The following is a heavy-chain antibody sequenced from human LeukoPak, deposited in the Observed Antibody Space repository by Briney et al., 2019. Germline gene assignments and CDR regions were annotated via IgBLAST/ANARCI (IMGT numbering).Heavy chain of an antibody. J-gene: IGHJ4*02. CDR1: GASIRSGDYY. CDR3: AKLTTVVTDD. V-gene: IGHV4-61*08. Sequence: PSETLSLTCTVSGASIRSGDYYWSWIRQPPGKGLEWIGYIYDSGSTNYNPSLKSRVTISVDTSKNQFSLKLSSVTAADTAVYYCAKLTTVVTDDWGQGTLATVSS. CDR2: IYDSGST. D-gene: IGHD4-23*01.